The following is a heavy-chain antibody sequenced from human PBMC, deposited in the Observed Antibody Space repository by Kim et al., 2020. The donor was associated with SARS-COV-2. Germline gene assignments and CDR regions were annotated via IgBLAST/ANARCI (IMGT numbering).Heavy chain of an antibody. CDR2: INHSGST. CDR1: GGSFSGYY. CDR3: ARKVGADVLGYCSGGSCLNWFDP. V-gene: IGHV4-34*01. D-gene: IGHD2-15*01. J-gene: IGHJ5*02. Sequence: SETLSLTCAVYGGSFSGYYWSWIRQPPGKGLEWIGEINHSGSTNYNQSLKSRVTITVDTSKNQFSLKLSSVTAADTAVYYCARKVGADVLGYCSGGSCLNWFDPWGQGTLVTVSS.